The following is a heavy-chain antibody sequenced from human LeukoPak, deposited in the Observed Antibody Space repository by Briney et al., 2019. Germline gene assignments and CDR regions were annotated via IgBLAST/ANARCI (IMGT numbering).Heavy chain of an antibody. CDR3: ARGRYNWNF. Sequence: SETLSLTCTVSGGSISSYYLSWIRQPPGKGLEWIGYIYYSGSTNYNPSLQSRVTISVDTSKNQFSLKLSSVTAADTAIYYCARGRYNWNFWGQGTLVTVSS. J-gene: IGHJ4*02. CDR1: GGSISSYY. D-gene: IGHD1-20*01. CDR2: IYYSGST. V-gene: IGHV4-59*01.